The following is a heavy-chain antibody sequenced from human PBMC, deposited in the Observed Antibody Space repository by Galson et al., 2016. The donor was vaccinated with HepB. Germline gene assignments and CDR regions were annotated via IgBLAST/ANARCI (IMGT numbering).Heavy chain of an antibody. D-gene: IGHD3-16*01. V-gene: IGHV1-2*02. Sequence: SVKVSCKASGYIFTGYYMYWVRQAPGQGLEWMGWINPNSGGTIYAQKFQGRVTITRDTSISTAFMELTRLTSDDTAMYYCARVSVSGLTDYWGQGTLVTVSS. CDR3: ARVSVSGLTDY. CDR1: GYIFTGYY. CDR2: INPNSGGT. J-gene: IGHJ4*02.